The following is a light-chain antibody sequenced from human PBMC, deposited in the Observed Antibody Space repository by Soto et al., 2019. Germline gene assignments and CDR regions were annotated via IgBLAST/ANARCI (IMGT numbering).Light chain of an antibody. V-gene: IGKV3-15*01. CDR3: QRYNRWPLS. J-gene: IGKJ4*01. CDR2: GAS. CDR1: ESVSNN. Sequence: EIVMTQSPVTLSLSPGERATLSCRASESVSNNLAWYQQKAGQAPRLLIYGASTRATGIPARFSGGGSGTEFTLTINSLQSEDFAVYYCQRYNRWPLSFGGGTKVDIK.